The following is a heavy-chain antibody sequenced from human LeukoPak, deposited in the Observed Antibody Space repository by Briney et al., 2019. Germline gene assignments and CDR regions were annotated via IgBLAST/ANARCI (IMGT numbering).Heavy chain of an antibody. CDR1: GGSIRSSYYY. CDR2: IYYSGST. Sequence: PSETLSLTCTVSGGSIRSSYYYWGWIRQPPGKGLEWIGYIYYSGSTNYNPSLKSRVTISVDTSKNQFSLKLSSVTAADTAVYYCARLPYSSGWYVYWGQGTLVTVSS. V-gene: IGHV4-61*05. J-gene: IGHJ4*02. D-gene: IGHD6-19*01. CDR3: ARLPYSSGWYVY.